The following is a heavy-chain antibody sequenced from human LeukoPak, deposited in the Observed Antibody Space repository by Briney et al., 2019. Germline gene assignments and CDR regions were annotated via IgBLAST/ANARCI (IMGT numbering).Heavy chain of an antibody. V-gene: IGHV1-2*02. Sequence: ASVKVSCKASVYTFIDFYMHWVRQAPGQGLEWMGWINPKNGGTNYAQKFQGRVTMTRDTPISTAYMELLRLRSDDTAVYYCARGIYNDYWGQGTLVTVSS. CDR2: INPKNGGT. J-gene: IGHJ4*02. CDR1: VYTFIDFY. CDR3: ARGIYNDY. D-gene: IGHD3-10*01.